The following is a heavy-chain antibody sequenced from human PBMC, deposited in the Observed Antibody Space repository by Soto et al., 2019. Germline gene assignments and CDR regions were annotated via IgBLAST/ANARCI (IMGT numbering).Heavy chain of an antibody. CDR2: INPNSGGT. V-gene: IGHV1-2*02. D-gene: IGHD6-13*01. J-gene: IGHJ6*02. CDR3: ARAGSSSFYYYYGMGV. Sequence: GASVKVSCKASGYTFTGYYMHWVRQAPGQGLEWMGWINPNSGGTNYAQKFQGRVTMTRDTSISTAYMELSRLRSDDTAVYYCARAGSSSFYYYYGMGVWGQGTTVTVSS. CDR1: GYTFTGYY.